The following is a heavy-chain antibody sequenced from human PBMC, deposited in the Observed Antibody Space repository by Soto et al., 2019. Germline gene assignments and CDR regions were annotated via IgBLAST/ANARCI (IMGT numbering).Heavy chain of an antibody. CDR2: IIPLFGTT. V-gene: IGHV1-69*01. CDR1: GDTFKNCV. D-gene: IGHD3-10*01. Sequence: QVQVVQSGVEVRRPGSSVKVSCKASGDTFKNCVISWGRQAPGQGLEWMGGIIPLFGTTDFAQRFQVRLTITTDEYTTTAYMELSRLRSEDTATYYCAAELGFGKLSVVWGQGTTVIVSS. J-gene: IGHJ6*02. CDR3: AAELGFGKLSVV.